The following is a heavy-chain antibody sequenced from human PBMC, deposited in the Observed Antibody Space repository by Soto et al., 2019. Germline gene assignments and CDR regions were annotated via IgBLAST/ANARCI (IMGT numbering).Heavy chain of an antibody. J-gene: IGHJ4*02. CDR3: ARDRYRSGWISLDY. Sequence: PGGSLRLSCAASGFTFSSYAMHWVRQAPGKGLEWVAVISYDGSNKYYADSVKGRFTISRDNSKNTLYLQMNSLRAEDTAVYYCARDRYRSGWISLDYWGQGTLVTVSS. D-gene: IGHD6-19*01. V-gene: IGHV3-30-3*01. CDR2: ISYDGSNK. CDR1: GFTFSSYA.